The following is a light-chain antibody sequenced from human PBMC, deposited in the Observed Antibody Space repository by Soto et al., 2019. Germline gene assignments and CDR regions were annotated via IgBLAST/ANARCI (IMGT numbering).Light chain of an antibody. J-gene: IGLJ3*02. V-gene: IGLV2-14*03. CDR2: DVS. CDR3: SSYTSSSFWV. CDR1: SSDVGAYNY. Sequence: QSVLTQPASVSGSPGQSITISCTGTSSDVGAYNYVSWYQQHPGKAPNLMIYDVSNRPSGISNRFSASKSGNTASLTISGLQAEDEADYYCSSYTSSSFWVFGGGTKLTVL.